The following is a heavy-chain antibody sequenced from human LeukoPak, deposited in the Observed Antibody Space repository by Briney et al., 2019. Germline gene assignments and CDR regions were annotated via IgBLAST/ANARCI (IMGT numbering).Heavy chain of an antibody. CDR1: GFTFSSYS. CDR3: ARARKRHYDSSGYYLVPFDP. Sequence: GGSLRLSCAASGFTFSSYSMNWVRQAPGKGLEWVSYVSSSSSTIYYADSVKGRFTISRDNAKNSLYLQMNSLRAEDTAVYYCARARKRHYDSSGYYLVPFDPWGQGTLVTVSS. V-gene: IGHV3-48*04. CDR2: VSSSSSTI. D-gene: IGHD3-22*01. J-gene: IGHJ5*02.